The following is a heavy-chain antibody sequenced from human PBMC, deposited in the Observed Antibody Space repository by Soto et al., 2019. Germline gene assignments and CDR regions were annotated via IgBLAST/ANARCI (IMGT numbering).Heavy chain of an antibody. CDR3: TKYRTTDAEGYSFDY. CDR2: IHYSRST. D-gene: IGHD2-15*01. CDR1: GGSISGSY. Sequence: SETLSLTCTVSGGSISGSYWSWIRQTPGKVLEWVGYIHYSRSTNYNPSLKSRVTMSVDSAKNQFSLQLSSVTAADTAVYFCTKYRTTDAEGYSFDYWGQGALVTAPQ. V-gene: IGHV4-59*01. J-gene: IGHJ4*02.